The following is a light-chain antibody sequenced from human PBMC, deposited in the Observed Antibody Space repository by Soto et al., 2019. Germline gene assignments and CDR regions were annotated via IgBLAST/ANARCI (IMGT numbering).Light chain of an antibody. CDR2: DAS. CDR1: QSISSW. Sequence: DIQMPQSPSTLSASLGDRFTITCRASQSISSWLAWYQQKPGKAPKLLIYDASSLESGVPSRFSGSGSGAEFTLTISSLQPVDFATYYCQQYESYSWTFGQGTKVDIK. J-gene: IGKJ1*01. V-gene: IGKV1-5*01. CDR3: QQYESYSWT.